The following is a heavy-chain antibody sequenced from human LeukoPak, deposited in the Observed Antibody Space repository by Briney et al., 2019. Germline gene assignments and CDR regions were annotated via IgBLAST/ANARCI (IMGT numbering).Heavy chain of an antibody. Sequence: SETLSLTCTVSGDSVSGVYWSWIRQPPGKGLEWIGYVYYSGDTNYDPSLKSRVTMSLDTSKNQVSLRLSSVTAADTAVYYCARHPFATPFDYWGRGTLLTVSS. CDR2: VYYSGDT. J-gene: IGHJ4*02. V-gene: IGHV4-59*08. D-gene: IGHD2-15*01. CDR1: GDSVSGVY. CDR3: ARHPFATPFDY.